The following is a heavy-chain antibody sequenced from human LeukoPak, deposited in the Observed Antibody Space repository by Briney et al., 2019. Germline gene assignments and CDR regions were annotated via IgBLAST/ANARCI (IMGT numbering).Heavy chain of an antibody. J-gene: IGHJ5*02. V-gene: IGHV4-4*02. D-gene: IGHD2-15*01. CDR3: ARVVASTSIDA. Sequence: SETLSLTCAVSGGSISSSNWWSWVRQPPGKGLEWIGEIYHSGSTNYNPSLKSRVTISVDTSKNRFSLKVTSVTAADTALYYCARVVASTSIDAWGQGTLVTVST. CDR2: IYHSGST. CDR1: GGSISSSNW.